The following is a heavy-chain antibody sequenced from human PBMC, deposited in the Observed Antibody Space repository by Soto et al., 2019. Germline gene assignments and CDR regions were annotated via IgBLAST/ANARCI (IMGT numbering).Heavy chain of an antibody. CDR3: ARDAQGERTGMDV. V-gene: IGHV1-69*18. J-gene: IGHJ6*02. D-gene: IGHD3-10*02. CDR1: GGTFSSYA. Sequence: QVQLVQSGAEVKKPGSSVKVSCKASGGTFSSYATNWVRQAPGQGLEWMGRIIPVSGTSEYAQRLQGRVTSTADESTSTAYMELSSVRSEDTAVYYCARDAQGERTGMDVWSQGTTVTVSS. CDR2: IIPVSGTS.